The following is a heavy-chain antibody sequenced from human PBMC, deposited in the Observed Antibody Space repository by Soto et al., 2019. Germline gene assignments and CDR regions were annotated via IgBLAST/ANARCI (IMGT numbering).Heavy chain of an antibody. V-gene: IGHV1-18*01. Sequence: ASVKVSCKASGYTFTSYGISWVRQAPGQGLEWMGWISAYNGNTNYAQKLQGRVTMTTDTSTSTAYMELRSLRSDDTAVYYCAGVGAGLSPLGVFDIWGQGKMVTVSS. CDR3: AGVGAGLSPLGVFDI. CDR2: ISAYNGNT. CDR1: GYTFTSYG. J-gene: IGHJ3*02. D-gene: IGHD3-10*01.